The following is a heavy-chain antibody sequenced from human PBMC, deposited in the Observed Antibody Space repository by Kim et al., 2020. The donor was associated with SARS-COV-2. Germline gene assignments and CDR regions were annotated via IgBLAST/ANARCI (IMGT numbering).Heavy chain of an antibody. D-gene: IGHD3-10*01. CDR3: ARRTLNGSGSYIGWYYFDY. CDR2: IYHSGST. CDR1: GGSISSSNW. Sequence: SETLSLTCAVSGGSISSSNWWSWVRQPPGKGLEWIGEIYHSGSTNYNPSLKSRVTISVDKSKNQFSLKLSSVTAADTAVYYCARRTLNGSGSYIGWYYFDYWGQGTLVTVSS. J-gene: IGHJ4*02. V-gene: IGHV4-4*02.